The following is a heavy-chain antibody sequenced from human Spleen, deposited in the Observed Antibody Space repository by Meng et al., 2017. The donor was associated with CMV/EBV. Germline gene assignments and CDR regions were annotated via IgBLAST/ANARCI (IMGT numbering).Heavy chain of an antibody. Sequence: LPCAVSGGSFSIDSWWSWVRQTPGKGLQWLGELHHSGTTTYNPSLNSRVTFSLDKSKNEFSLKLTSVTVADTAVYYYARNGHYSLDSWSQGTLVTVSS. J-gene: IGHJ4*02. D-gene: IGHD3-22*01. CDR1: GGSFSIDSW. CDR3: ARNGHYSLDS. CDR2: LHHSGTT. V-gene: IGHV4-4*02.